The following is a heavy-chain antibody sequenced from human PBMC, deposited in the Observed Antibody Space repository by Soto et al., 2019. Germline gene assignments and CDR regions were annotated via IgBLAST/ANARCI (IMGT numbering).Heavy chain of an antibody. CDR3: ERLSGYYDFLTGYYNWFDP. CDR1: GGSFSGYY. Sequence: SETLSLTCAVYGGSFSGYYWSWIRQPPGKGLEWIGEINHSGSTNYNPSLKSRVTISVDTSTNQFSLKLSSVTAADTAVYYCERLSGYYDFLTGYYNWFDPWCQGTLVTVSS. J-gene: IGHJ5*02. D-gene: IGHD3-9*01. V-gene: IGHV4-34*01. CDR2: INHSGST.